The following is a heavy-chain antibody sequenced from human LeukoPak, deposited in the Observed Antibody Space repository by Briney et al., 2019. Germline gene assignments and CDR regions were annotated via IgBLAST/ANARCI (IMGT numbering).Heavy chain of an antibody. V-gene: IGHV3-7*01. CDR2: IKQDGSEK. CDR1: GFTFSSYW. Sequence: GGSLRLSCAASGFTFSSYWMSWVRQAPGKGLEWVANIKQDGSEKYYVDSVKGRFTISRDNAKNSLYLQMNSLRAEDTAVYYCARNQPKDWLLEPPSFDYWGQGTLVTVSS. CDR3: ARNQPKDWLLEPPSFDY. J-gene: IGHJ4*02. D-gene: IGHD3-9*01.